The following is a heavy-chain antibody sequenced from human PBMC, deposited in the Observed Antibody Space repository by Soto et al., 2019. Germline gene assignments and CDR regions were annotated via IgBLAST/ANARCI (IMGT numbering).Heavy chain of an antibody. J-gene: IGHJ4*02. CDR2: IIPIFGTA. V-gene: IGHV1-69*13. Sequence: SVKVSCKASGGTFSSYAISWVRQAPGQGLEWMGGIIPIFGTANYAQKLQGRVTITADESTSTAYMELSSLRSEDTAVYYCARGRDYCSSTSCYDSSPYYFDYWGQGTLVTVSS. CDR3: ARGRDYCSSTSCYDSSPYYFDY. D-gene: IGHD2-2*01. CDR1: GGTFSSYA.